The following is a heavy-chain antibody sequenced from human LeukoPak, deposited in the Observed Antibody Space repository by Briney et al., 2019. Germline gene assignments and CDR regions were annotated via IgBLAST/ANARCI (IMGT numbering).Heavy chain of an antibody. V-gene: IGHV4-38-2*01. CDR3: ARIYCNSTSCDVFDY. Sequence: PSETLSLTCVVSGYSISSGYYWGWIRQPPGKGLGWIGSIYHSGSTYYNPSLKSRVTISVDTSKNQFSLKRSSVTAADTAVYYCARIYCNSTSCDVFDYWGQGTLVTVSS. CDR1: GYSISSGYY. J-gene: IGHJ4*02. D-gene: IGHD2-2*01. CDR2: IYHSGST.